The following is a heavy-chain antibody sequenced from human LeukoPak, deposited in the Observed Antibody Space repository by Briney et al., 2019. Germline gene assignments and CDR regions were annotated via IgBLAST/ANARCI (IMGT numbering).Heavy chain of an antibody. CDR3: STGMAVTAVIRYNGY. Sequence: ASVKLSCTSAGYAFTDYYRHWHRQAPGKGLEWMGRVDPEDEETMIAEKFQVRVTMTAYTSTDTAYMELRSLRPEDTAMYYCSTGMAVTAVIRYNGYWGEGTLVTVSS. D-gene: IGHD2-21*02. CDR1: GYAFTDYY. V-gene: IGHV1-69-2*01. CDR2: VDPEDEET. J-gene: IGHJ4*02.